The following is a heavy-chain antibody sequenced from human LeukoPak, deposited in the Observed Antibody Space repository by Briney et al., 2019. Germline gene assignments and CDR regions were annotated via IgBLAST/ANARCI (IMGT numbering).Heavy chain of an antibody. Sequence: ASVKVSCKASGYAFTGYYMHWVRQAPGQGLEWMGWINPNSGGTNYAQKFQGRVTMTRDTSISTAYMELSRLRSDDTAVYYCARGRGSGHKENWFDPWGQGTLVTVSS. CDR3: ARGRGSGHKENWFDP. CDR1: GYAFTGYY. CDR2: INPNSGGT. V-gene: IGHV1-2*02. D-gene: IGHD6-19*01. J-gene: IGHJ5*02.